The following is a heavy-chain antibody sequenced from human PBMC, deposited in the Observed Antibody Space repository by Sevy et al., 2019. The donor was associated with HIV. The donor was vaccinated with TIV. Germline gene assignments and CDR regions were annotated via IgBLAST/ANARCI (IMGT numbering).Heavy chain of an antibody. CDR3: AREDRDDGPFDI. Sequence: GGSLRLSCAASRFTFSSYAMHWVRQAPGKGLEWVAIISYDGNNKYYADSVKGRFTISRDNSKNTLDLQMNSLRAEDTAVYYCAREDRDDGPFDIWGQRTMVTVSS. D-gene: IGHD2-8*01. J-gene: IGHJ3*02. CDR1: RFTFSSYA. V-gene: IGHV3-30-3*01. CDR2: ISYDGNNK.